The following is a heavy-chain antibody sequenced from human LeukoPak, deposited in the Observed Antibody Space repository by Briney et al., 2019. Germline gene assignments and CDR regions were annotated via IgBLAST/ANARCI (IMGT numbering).Heavy chain of an antibody. J-gene: IGHJ4*02. CDR3: ARAMVATIIDY. CDR1: GGSFSGYY. V-gene: IGHV4-34*01. Sequence: KPSETLSLTCAVYGGSFSGYYWSWIRQPPGKGLEWIGEINHSGSTNYNPSLKSRVTISVDTSKNQFSLKLSSVTAADTAVYYCARAMVATIIDYWGQGTLVTVSS. CDR2: INHSGST. D-gene: IGHD5-12*01.